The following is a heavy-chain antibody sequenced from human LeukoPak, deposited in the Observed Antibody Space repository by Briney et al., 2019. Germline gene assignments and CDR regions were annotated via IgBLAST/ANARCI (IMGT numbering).Heavy chain of an antibody. V-gene: IGHV3-48*04. J-gene: IGHJ4*02. D-gene: IGHD2-2*01. Sequence: PGGSLRLSCEVSGFTFSSSWMNWVRQAPGKGLEWVSYISSSGSTIYYADSVKGRFTISRDNAKNSLYLQMNSLRAEGTAVYYCASDYCSSTSCYADYWGQGTLVTVSS. CDR1: GFTFSSSW. CDR3: ASDYCSSTSCYADY. CDR2: ISSSGSTI.